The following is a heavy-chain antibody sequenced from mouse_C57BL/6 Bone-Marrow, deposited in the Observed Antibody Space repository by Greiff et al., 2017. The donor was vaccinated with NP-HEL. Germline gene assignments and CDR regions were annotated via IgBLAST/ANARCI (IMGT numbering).Heavy chain of an antibody. CDR3: ARRTGPHAMDY. V-gene: IGHV1-52*01. D-gene: IGHD4-1*01. Sequence: QVQLQQPGAELVRPGSSVKLSCKASGYTFTSYWMHWVKQRPIQGLEWIGNIDPSDSETHYNQKFKDKATLTVDKSSSTAYMQLSSLTSEDSAVYYCARRTGPHAMDYWGQGTSVTVSS. CDR2: IDPSDSET. J-gene: IGHJ4*01. CDR1: GYTFTSYW.